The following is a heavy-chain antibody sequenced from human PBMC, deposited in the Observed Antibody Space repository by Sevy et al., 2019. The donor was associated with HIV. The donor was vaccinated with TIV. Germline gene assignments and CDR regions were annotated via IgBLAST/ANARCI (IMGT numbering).Heavy chain of an antibody. V-gene: IGHV3-48*02. CDR2: ISSSSSTI. Sequence: GGSLRLSCAASGFTFSSYSMNWVRQAPGKGLEWVSYISSSSSTIYYAHSVKGRFTISRDNAKNSLYLQMNSLRDEDTAVYYCARETMTYYYYYGMDVWGQGTTVTVSS. J-gene: IGHJ6*02. CDR3: ARETMTYYYYYGMDV. CDR1: GFTFSSYS.